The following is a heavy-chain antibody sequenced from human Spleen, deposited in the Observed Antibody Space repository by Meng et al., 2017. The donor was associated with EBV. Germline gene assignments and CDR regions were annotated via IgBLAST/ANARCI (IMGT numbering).Heavy chain of an antibody. CDR3: AVGGSGYYFNWFDP. CDR1: GYMFSNYG. CDR2: IGPFNANT. V-gene: IGHV1-18*01. Sequence: QVQPVQSGALVKKPGASVKVSCKASGYMFSNYGITWVRQAHGQGLEWLGWIGPFNANTNFAQNLQGRVTLTTDTSTSTAYMELRSLRSDDTAVYYCAVGGSGYYFNWFDPWGQGTLVTVSS. D-gene: IGHD3-22*01. J-gene: IGHJ5*02.